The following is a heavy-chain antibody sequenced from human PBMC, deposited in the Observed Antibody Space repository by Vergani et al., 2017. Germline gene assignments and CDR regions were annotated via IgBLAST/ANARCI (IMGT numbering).Heavy chain of an antibody. Sequence: QVQLQESGPGLVKPSQTLSLTCTVSGGSISSGDYYWSWIRQPPGKGLEWIGYIYYSGSTYYNPSLKSRVTISVEPSKNQFSLKLSSVTAADTAVYYCARGKWYRGYSNLFDPWGQGTLVTVSS. CDR2: IYYSGST. CDR3: ARGKWYRGYSNLFDP. V-gene: IGHV4-30-4*01. CDR1: GGSISSGDYY. J-gene: IGHJ5*02. D-gene: IGHD2-15*01.